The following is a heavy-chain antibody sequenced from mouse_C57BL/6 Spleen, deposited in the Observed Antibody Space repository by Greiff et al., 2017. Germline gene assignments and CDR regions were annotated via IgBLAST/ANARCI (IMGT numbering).Heavy chain of an antibody. CDR1: GYAFSSSW. D-gene: IGHD1-1*01. V-gene: IGHV1-82*01. Sequence: VKLVESGPELVKPGASVKISCKASGYAFSSSWMNWVKQRPGKGLEWIGRIYPGDGDTNYNGKFKGKATLTVDTSSSTAYMQLSSLTSEDSAVYFCARSIPRSSWYFDVWGTGTTVTVSS. J-gene: IGHJ1*03. CDR3: ARSIPRSSWYFDV. CDR2: IYPGDGDT.